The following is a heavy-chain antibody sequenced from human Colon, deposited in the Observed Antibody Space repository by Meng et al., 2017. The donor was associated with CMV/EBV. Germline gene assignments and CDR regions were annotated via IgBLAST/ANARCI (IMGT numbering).Heavy chain of an antibody. CDR1: GYTFTGHY. V-gene: IGHV1-2*02. D-gene: IGHD1-14*01. CDR3: ARARSPGPHKNFYYYGMDV. CDR2: INPNIGVT. J-gene: IGHJ6*02. Sequence: ASVKVSCKASGYTFTGHYLHWVRQAPGQGLEWMGWINPNIGVTKYAQKFQDRVTMTRDTSVTTGYMELSGLSSDDTAVYFCARARSPGPHKNFYYYGMDVWGQGTPVTVSS.